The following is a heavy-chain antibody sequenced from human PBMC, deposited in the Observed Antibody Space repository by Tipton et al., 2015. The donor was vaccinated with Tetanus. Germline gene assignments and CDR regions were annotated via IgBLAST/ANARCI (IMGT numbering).Heavy chain of an antibody. D-gene: IGHD1-1*01. Sequence: RSLRLSCAASGFTFDDYGMHWVRQVPGKGLEWVSGVTWNSGVIAYADSVKGRLTISRDNAKNSLYLQMNSLRVEDTAVYYCAKDVNWNLQYFQHWGQGTVVTVSS. V-gene: IGHV3-9*01. CDR3: AKDVNWNLQYFQH. CDR2: VTWNSGVI. J-gene: IGHJ1*01. CDR1: GFTFDDYG.